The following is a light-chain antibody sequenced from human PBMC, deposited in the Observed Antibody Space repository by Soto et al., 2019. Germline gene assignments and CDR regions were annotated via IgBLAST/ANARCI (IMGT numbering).Light chain of an antibody. J-gene: IGLJ3*02. Sequence: QSVLTQPPSVSGAPGQRVTISCTGSSSNIGAGYDVHWYQQLPGTAPKLLIYGNSNRPSGVPDRFSGSKSGTSASLAITGLRAEDEADYSCHSYDSSLSGWVFGGGTKLTVL. CDR2: GNS. CDR1: SSNIGAGYD. CDR3: HSYDSSLSGWV. V-gene: IGLV1-40*01.